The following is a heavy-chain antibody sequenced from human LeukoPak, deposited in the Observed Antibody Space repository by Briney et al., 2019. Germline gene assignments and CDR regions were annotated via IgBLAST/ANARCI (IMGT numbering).Heavy chain of an antibody. CDR3: TRSGSDIVVVPAASDY. V-gene: IGHV3-11*03. CDR2: ISSSSAST. J-gene: IGHJ4*02. Sequence: GGSLRLSCAASGFTFSDYYMSWIRQTPGKGLEWVSDISSSSASTNYADSVKGRSTISRDNAKNSLHLQMNSLRAEDTAVYYCTRSGSDIVVVPAASDYWGQGTLVTVSS. CDR1: GFTFSDYY. D-gene: IGHD2-2*01.